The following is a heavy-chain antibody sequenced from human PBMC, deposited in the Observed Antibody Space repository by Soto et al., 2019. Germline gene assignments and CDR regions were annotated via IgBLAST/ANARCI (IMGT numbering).Heavy chain of an antibody. J-gene: IGHJ4*02. CDR1: GASITSYY. CDR2: IYYSGST. CDR3: ARSDGRY. V-gene: IGHV4-59*01. Sequence: SETLSLTCTVSGASITSYYWSWVRQAPGKGLEWIGYIYYSGSTNYNPSLKSRVTISVDTSKNQFSLKLSSVTAADTAVYYCARSDGRYWGQGTLVTVSS.